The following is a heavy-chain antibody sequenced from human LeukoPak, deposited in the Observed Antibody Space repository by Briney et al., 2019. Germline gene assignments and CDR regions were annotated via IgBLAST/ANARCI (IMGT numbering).Heavy chain of an antibody. CDR2: MNPNSGNT. V-gene: IGHV1-8*01. CDR3: ARSKTRSSSWYRNWFDP. D-gene: IGHD6-13*01. Sequence: ASVKVSCKASGYTFTSYDINWVRQATGQGLEWMGWMNPNSGNTGYAQKFQGRVTMTRNTSISTAYMELGSLRSEDTAVYYCARSKTRSSSWYRNWFDPWGQGTLVTVSS. CDR1: GYTFTSYD. J-gene: IGHJ5*02.